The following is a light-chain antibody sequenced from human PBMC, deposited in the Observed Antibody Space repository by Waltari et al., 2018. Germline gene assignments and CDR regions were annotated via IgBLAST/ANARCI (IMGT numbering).Light chain of an antibody. CDR1: SSDFGAYNY. CDR2: DVS. CDR3: SSFTTSAIYV. V-gene: IGLV2-14*03. J-gene: IGLJ1*01. Sequence: QSALTQPASVSGSPGQSITISCTGTSSDFGAYNYVSWYQQHPGNAPTPMIYDVSKRHSGVSARFSGSKSGNTASLTISGLQAEDEADYYCSSFTTSAIYVFGSVTKVTVL.